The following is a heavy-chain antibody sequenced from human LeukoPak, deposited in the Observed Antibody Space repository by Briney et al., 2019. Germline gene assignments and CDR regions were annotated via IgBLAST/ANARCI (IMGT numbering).Heavy chain of an antibody. V-gene: IGHV3-11*04. D-gene: IGHD1-26*01. J-gene: IGHJ4*02. CDR3: ARGSGSYRNDY. Sequence: GGSLRLSCAASGFTFSDYYMSWIRQAPGKGLEWVSYISSSGATIFYADSVKGRFTISRDNAKNSLYLQMNRLRAEDTAMYYCARGSGSYRNDYWGQGTLVTVSS. CDR2: ISSSGATI. CDR1: GFTFSDYY.